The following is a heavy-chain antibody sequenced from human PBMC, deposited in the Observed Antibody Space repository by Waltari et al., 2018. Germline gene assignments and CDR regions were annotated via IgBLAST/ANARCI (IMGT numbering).Heavy chain of an antibody. CDR2: INWNGGST. V-gene: IGHV3-20*04. D-gene: IGHD1-26*01. J-gene: IGHJ4*02. CDR1: GFTFDDYG. Sequence: EVQLVESGGGVVRPGGSLSLSCAASGFTFDDYGLTWVRQAPGKGLEVVSGINWNGGSTGYADSVKGRFTISRDNAKNSLYLQMNSLRAEDTALYYCARDSSWGGSYCLDYWGQGTLVTVSS. CDR3: ARDSSWGGSYCLDY.